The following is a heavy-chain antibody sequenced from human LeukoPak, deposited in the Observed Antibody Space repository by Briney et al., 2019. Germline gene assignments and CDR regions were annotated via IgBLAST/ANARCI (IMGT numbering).Heavy chain of an antibody. D-gene: IGHD2-2*01. CDR2: INHSGST. Sequence: ETLSLTCAVYGGSFSGYYWSWIRQPPGKGLEWIGEINHSGSTNQNPSLKSRVTTSVDTPKTQFSLKLSSVTAADTAVYYCARGAPRIVVSYYYYYMDVWGKGTTVTVSS. J-gene: IGHJ6*03. V-gene: IGHV4-34*01. CDR3: ARGAPRIVVSYYYYYMDV. CDR1: GGSFSGYY.